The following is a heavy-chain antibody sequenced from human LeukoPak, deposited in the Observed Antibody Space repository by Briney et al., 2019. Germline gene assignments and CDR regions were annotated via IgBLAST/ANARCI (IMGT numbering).Heavy chain of an antibody. CDR3: ARIDSAMGENRVDY. D-gene: IGHD5-18*01. J-gene: IGHJ4*02. Sequence: ASVKVSCKASGYTFTGYDINWVRQATGQGLEWMGWMNPNSGNTGYAQKSQGRVTMTRNTSISTAYMELSSLRSEDTAVYYCARIDSAMGENRVDYWGQGTLVTVSS. CDR1: GYTFTGYD. CDR2: MNPNSGNT. V-gene: IGHV1-8*01.